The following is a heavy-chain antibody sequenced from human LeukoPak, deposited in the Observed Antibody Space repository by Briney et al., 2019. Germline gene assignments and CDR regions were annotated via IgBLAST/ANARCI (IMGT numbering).Heavy chain of an antibody. CDR2: IYHSGST. CDR3: ASAYKGYFDY. V-gene: IGHV4-38-2*02. Sequence: PSETLSLTCTVSGYSISSGYYWGWIRQPPGKGLEWIGSIYHSGSTYYNPSLKSRVTISVDTSKNQFSLKLSSVTAADTAVYYCASAYKGYFDYWGQGTLVTVSS. J-gene: IGHJ4*02. D-gene: IGHD1-1*01. CDR1: GYSISSGYY.